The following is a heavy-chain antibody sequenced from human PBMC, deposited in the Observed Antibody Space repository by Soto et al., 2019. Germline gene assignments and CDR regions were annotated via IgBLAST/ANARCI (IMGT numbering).Heavy chain of an antibody. V-gene: IGHV3-23*01. CDR1: GFTFSSYA. Sequence: TGGSLRLSCAASGFTFSSYAMGWVRQAPGKGLEWVSVVSGSDDSTYYGDSVKGRFAISRDNAKNTLYLQMDSLRAEDTAIYYCAKQKIASCYSPLDYWGQGTLVTVSS. D-gene: IGHD2-2*01. CDR2: VSGSDDST. J-gene: IGHJ4*02. CDR3: AKQKIASCYSPLDY.